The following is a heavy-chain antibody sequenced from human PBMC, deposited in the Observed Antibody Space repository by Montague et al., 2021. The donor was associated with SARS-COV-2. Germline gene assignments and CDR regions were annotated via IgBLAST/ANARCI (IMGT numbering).Heavy chain of an antibody. CDR1: GDSVSSNSAA. CDR3: ARATEWRGYYYYYYMDV. J-gene: IGHJ6*03. V-gene: IGHV6-1*01. CDR2: TYYMSRWFN. Sequence: CAISGDSVSSNSAAWNWIRQSPSRGLEWLGRTYYMSRWFNDYAVSIISRITINPDTSKNQFSLQLNSVTPEDTAVYYCARATEWRGYYYYYYMDVWGKGTTVTVSS. D-gene: IGHD1-14*01.